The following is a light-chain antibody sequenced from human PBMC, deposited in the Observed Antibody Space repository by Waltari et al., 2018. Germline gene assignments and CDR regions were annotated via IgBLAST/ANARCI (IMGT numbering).Light chain of an antibody. Sequence: QSALTHPASVSGSPGQSISVSCTGTSSDDGGYKYVSWYQHHPGKAPKLLIYDVAKRPSGVSDRFSGSKTGNTASLTISGLRAEDEAFYYCSSYSTTSAVVFGGGTKMTVL. CDR3: SSYSTTSAVV. CDR2: DVA. J-gene: IGLJ2*01. V-gene: IGLV2-14*03. CDR1: SSDDGGYKY.